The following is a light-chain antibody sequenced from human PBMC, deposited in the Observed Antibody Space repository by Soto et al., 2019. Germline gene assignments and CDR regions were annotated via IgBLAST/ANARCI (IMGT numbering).Light chain of an antibody. Sequence: DIVLTQSPATLSVSPGDRVTLSCRASESLFGFLAWYQQKPGQAPRLLMYGVSTSATGIPARFSGGGSATDFTLTISSLQSADSAFYFCQSYNDWPFASGLGTRLEI. CDR3: QSYNDWPFA. CDR1: ESLFGF. J-gene: IGKJ2*01. V-gene: IGKV3-15*01. CDR2: GVS.